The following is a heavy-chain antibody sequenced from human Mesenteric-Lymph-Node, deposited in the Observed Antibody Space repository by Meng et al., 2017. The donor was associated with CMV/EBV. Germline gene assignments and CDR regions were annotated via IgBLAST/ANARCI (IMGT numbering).Heavy chain of an antibody. J-gene: IGHJ4*02. CDR2: ISWDGGST. CDR3: AVTTVTLYYFDY. Sequence: GGSLKISCAASGFTFDDYAVHWVRQAPGKGLEWVSLISWDGGSTYYADSVKGRFTISRDNSKNSLYLQMNSLRAEDTALYYCAVTTVTLYYFDYWGQGTLVTVSS. V-gene: IGHV3-43D*03. CDR1: GFTFDDYA. D-gene: IGHD4-17*01.